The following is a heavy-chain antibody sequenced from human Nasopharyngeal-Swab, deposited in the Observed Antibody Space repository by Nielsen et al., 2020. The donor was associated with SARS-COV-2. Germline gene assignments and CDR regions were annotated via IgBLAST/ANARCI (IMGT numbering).Heavy chain of an antibody. Sequence: SETLSLTCTVSGASMSGYYWSWIRQPPGKGLEWIGYIYYSGGTHYNHYNPSLESRVTISVDTSKNQFSLKLRSVTAADTAVYFCARAHCVSSTCYAVPFDHWGQGTLVTVSS. CDR2: IYYSGGTHYN. CDR3: ARAHCVSSTCYAVPFDH. CDR1: GASMSGYY. D-gene: IGHD2-2*01. J-gene: IGHJ4*02. V-gene: IGHV4-59*01.